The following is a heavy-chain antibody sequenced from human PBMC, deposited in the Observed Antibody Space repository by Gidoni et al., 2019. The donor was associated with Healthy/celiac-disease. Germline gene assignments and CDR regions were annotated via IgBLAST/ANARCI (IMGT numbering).Heavy chain of an antibody. D-gene: IGHD1-26*01. Sequence: QVQLQESGPGLVKPSQTLSLTCTAPCGSISSGDYYWSWIRQPPGKGLEWIGYLYYSGSTYYNPSLKSRVTISVDTSKNQFSLKLSSVTAADTAVYYCAREAEGGWFDPWGQGTLVTVSS. CDR2: LYYSGST. J-gene: IGHJ5*02. CDR1: CGSISSGDYY. CDR3: AREAEGGWFDP. V-gene: IGHV4-30-4*01.